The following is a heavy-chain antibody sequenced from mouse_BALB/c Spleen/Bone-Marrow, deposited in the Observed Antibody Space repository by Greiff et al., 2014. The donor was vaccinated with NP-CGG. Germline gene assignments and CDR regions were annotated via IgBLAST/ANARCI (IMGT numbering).Heavy chain of an antibody. J-gene: IGHJ3*01. Sequence: EVQLVESGPELVKPGASMKISCKASGYSFTGYTMNWVKQSHGKNLEWIGLINPYNGGTSYNQKFKGKATLTVDKSSSTAYMELLSLTSEDAAVYYCARDYFGFRYGFAYWGQGTLVTVSA. CDR3: ARDYFGFRYGFAY. V-gene: IGHV1-18*01. D-gene: IGHD1-1*01. CDR2: INPYNGGT. CDR1: GYSFTGYT.